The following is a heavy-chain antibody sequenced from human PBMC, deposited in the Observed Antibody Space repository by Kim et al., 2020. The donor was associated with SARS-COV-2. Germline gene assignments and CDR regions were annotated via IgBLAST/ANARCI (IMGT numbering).Heavy chain of an antibody. D-gene: IGHD3-10*01. CDR2: ISSSSSYI. CDR1: GFTFSSYS. CDR3: ARDGYGSGSYYNALYYYYGMDV. Sequence: GGSLRLSCAASGFTFSSYSMNWVRQAPGKGLEWVSSISSSSSYIYYADSVKGRFTISRDNAKNSLYLQMNSLRAEDTAVYYCARDGYGSGSYYNALYYYYGMDVWGQGTTVTVSS. J-gene: IGHJ6*02. V-gene: IGHV3-21*01.